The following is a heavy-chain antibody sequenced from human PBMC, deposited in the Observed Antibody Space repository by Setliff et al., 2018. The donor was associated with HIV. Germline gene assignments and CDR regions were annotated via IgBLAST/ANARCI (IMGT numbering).Heavy chain of an antibody. J-gene: IGHJ3*02. CDR1: GGSISSGGYY. V-gene: IGHV4-31*02. Sequence: SETLSLTCTVSGGSISSGGYYWSWIRQHPGRGLEWIGYIYYSGNTYYNPSLKSRLTISVDTSKNHFSLKLSAVTAADAAVYYCARAFCSSASCYGGGDAFDIWGQGTMVTVSS. CDR3: ARAFCSSASCYGGGDAFDI. CDR2: IYYSGNT. D-gene: IGHD2-2*01.